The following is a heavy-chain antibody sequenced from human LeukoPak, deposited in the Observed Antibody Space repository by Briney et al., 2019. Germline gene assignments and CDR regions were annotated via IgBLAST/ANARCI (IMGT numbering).Heavy chain of an antibody. J-gene: IGHJ4*02. CDR3: ARETAYCSGGSCYSGYFDY. V-gene: IGHV1-2*02. CDR1: GYTFTGYY. D-gene: IGHD2-15*01. Sequence: GASVKVSCKASGYTFTGYYMHWVRQAPGQGLEWMGWINPNSGGTNYAQKFQGRVTMTRDTSISTAYMELSRLRSDDTAVYYCARETAYCSGGSCYSGYFDYWGQGTLVTVSS. CDR2: INPNSGGT.